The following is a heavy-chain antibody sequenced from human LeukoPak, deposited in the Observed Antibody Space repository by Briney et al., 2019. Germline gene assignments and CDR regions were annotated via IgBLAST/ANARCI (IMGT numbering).Heavy chain of an antibody. CDR1: GFTFSSYW. CDR2: INSDGSST. V-gene: IGHV3-74*01. CDR3: ARHKTRAITEDY. J-gene: IGHJ4*02. Sequence: GGSLRLSCAASGFTFSSYWMHWVRQAPGKGLVWVSRINSDGSSTNYADSVKGRFTISRDNAKNTLYLQMNSLRAEDTAVYYCARHKTRAITEDYWGQGTLVTVSS. D-gene: IGHD3-16*01.